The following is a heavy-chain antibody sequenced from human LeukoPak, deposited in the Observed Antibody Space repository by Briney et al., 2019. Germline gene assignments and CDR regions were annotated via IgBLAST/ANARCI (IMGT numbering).Heavy chain of an antibody. CDR1: GYTCTGYY. V-gene: IGHV1-2*02. J-gene: IGHJ3*02. CDR3: ASRIAVAGTQPLDAFDI. D-gene: IGHD6-19*01. CDR2: SNPNSGGT. Sequence: GASVKLSFKASGYTCTGYYMHWVRNAPGQGLELMGWSNPNSGGTNYAQKFQGRVTMTRDTSISTAYMELGRLRYDDAYVYYCASRIAVAGTQPLDAFDIWGQGTMVTVSS.